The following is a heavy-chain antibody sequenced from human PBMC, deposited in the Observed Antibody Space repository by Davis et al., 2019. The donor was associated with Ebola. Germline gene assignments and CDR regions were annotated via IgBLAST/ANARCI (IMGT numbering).Heavy chain of an antibody. CDR2: IYYSGST. CDR1: GGSISSGGYY. CDR3: ARHEAYSDTLYGMDV. D-gene: IGHD6-13*01. J-gene: IGHJ6*02. Sequence: SETLSLTCTVSGGSISSGGYYWSWIRQHPGKGLEWIGYIYYSGSTYYNPSLKSRVTISLDTSKNQFSLKLNSVTAADTAVYYCARHEAYSDTLYGMDVWGQGTTITVSS. V-gene: IGHV4-39*01.